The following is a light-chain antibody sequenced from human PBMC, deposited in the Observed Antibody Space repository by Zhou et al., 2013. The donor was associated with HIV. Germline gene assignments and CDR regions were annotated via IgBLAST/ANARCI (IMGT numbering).Light chain of an antibody. CDR1: QVIYSW. CDR2: GAS. J-gene: IGKJ2*01. CDR3: QQYHVYPRT. Sequence: DIQMTQSPSSLSASVGDTVTISCRASQVIYSWLAWYQHKPGTAPRPLIFGASTLQDGVPSRFSGSGSGTNFTLAISGLQPEDFTTYYCQQYHVYPRTFGQGTRLEIK. V-gene: IGKV1D-16*01.